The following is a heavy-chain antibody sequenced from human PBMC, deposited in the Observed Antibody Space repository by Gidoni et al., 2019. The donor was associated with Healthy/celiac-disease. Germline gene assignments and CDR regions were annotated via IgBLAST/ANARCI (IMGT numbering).Heavy chain of an antibody. CDR3: AKVEWLQIVVVPAAILGFDY. Sequence: EVQLLESGGGLVQPGGSLRLSCAASGFTFSSYAMIWVRQAPGKGLEWVSAISGSGGSTYYADSVKGRFTISRDNSKNTLYLQMNSLRAEDTAVYYCAKVEWLQIVVVPAAILGFDYWGQGTLVTVSS. V-gene: IGHV3-23*01. J-gene: IGHJ4*02. CDR2: ISGSGGST. D-gene: IGHD2-2*02. CDR1: GFTFSSYA.